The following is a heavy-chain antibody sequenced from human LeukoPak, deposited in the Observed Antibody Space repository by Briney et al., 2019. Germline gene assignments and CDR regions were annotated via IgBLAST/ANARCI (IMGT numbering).Heavy chain of an antibody. V-gene: IGHV3-30*18. CDR1: GFTLSSYG. D-gene: IGHD3-10*01. J-gene: IGHJ4*02. Sequence: GGSLRLSCAASGFTLSSYGMHWVRQAPGKGLEWVAVISYDGSNKYYADSVKGRFTISRDNSKNTLYLQMNSLRAEDTGVYYCAKERGPSFGDSYEYYCGQGTLGTVSS. CDR3: AKERGPSFGDSYEYY. CDR2: ISYDGSNK.